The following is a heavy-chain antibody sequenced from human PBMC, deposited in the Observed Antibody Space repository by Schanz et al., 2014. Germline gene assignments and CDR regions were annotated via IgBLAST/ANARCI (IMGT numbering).Heavy chain of an antibody. CDR3: AIIGVMVAVAGTRADY. D-gene: IGHD6-19*01. J-gene: IGHJ4*02. V-gene: IGHV3-48*01. Sequence: EVQLVESGGGLVQPGGSLRLSCGGSGFDFNSYSMNWVRQVPGKGLEWLSYIATSSSTRHYADSVKGRVTISRDNAKNSVSLQMRRLRVEDTAVYYCAIIGVMVAVAGTRADYWGQGTLVTVSS. CDR2: IATSSSTR. CDR1: GFDFNSYS.